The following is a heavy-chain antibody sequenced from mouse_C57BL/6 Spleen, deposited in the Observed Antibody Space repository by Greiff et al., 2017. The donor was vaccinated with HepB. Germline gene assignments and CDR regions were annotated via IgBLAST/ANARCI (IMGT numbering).Heavy chain of an antibody. CDR3: ARHGSTDWYFDG. CDR2: IYPGGGYT. D-gene: IGHD1-1*01. J-gene: IGHJ1*03. V-gene: IGHV1-63*01. Sequence: VKLMESGAELVRPGTSVKMSCKASGYTFTNYWIGWAKQRPGHGLEWIGDIYPGGGYTNYNEKFKGKATLTADKSSSTAYMQFSSLTSEDSAIDYCARHGSTDWYFDGWGTGTTVTVSS. CDR1: GYTFTNYW.